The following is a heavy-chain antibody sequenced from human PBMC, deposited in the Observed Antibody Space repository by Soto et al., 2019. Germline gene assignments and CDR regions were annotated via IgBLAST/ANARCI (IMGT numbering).Heavy chain of an antibody. Sequence: SVKVSCKASGGSFSNFGISGVRQAPGQGLEGMGGIVPVFGRPNYAQRFRGRLTITADESTSTGYMEPISLRSDDTAVYYCAREGSGYNFWGQRTQVTVS. V-gene: IGHV1-69*13. CDR2: IVPVFGRP. CDR1: GGSFSNFG. D-gene: IGHD5-12*01. CDR3: AREGSGYNF. J-gene: IGHJ4*02.